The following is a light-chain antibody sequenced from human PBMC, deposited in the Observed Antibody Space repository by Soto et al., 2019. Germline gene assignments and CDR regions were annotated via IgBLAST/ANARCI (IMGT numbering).Light chain of an antibody. V-gene: IGLV1-40*01. CDR2: GNS. Sequence: QSVLTQPPSVSAAPGQKVTISCSGSSSNIGYNSVSWYQQLPGTAPKLLIYGNSNRPSGVPDRFSGSKSGTSASLAITGLQAEDEADYYCQSYDSSLSGSNVFGTGTKLTVL. J-gene: IGLJ1*01. CDR3: QSYDSSLSGSNV. CDR1: SSNIGYNS.